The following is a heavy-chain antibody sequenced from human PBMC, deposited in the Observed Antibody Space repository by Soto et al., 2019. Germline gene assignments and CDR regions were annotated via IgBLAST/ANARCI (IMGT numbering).Heavy chain of an antibody. Sequence: GGPLRLSCAASGFTFDDYAMHWVRQAPGKGLEWVSGISWNSGSIGYADSVKGRFTISRDNAKNSLYLQMNSLRAEDTALYYCARAGLGGTSCYALTGGCAFFVWGKGTTVTVSS. CDR1: GFTFDDYA. CDR2: ISWNSGSI. V-gene: IGHV3-9*01. J-gene: IGHJ6*04. CDR3: ARAGLGGTSCYALTGGCAFFV. D-gene: IGHD2-2*01.